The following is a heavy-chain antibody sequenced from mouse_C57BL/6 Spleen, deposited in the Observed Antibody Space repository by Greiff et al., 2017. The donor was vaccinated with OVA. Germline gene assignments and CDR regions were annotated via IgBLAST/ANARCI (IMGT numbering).Heavy chain of an antibody. D-gene: IGHD1-1*01. Sequence: QVQLQQPGAELVRPGSSVKLSCKASGYTFTSYWMHWVKQRPIQGLEWIGNIDPSDSETHYNQKFKDKATLTVDKSSSTAYMQLISLTSEDSAIYYCARGGGCYGSSCAWCFDVWGTGTTVTVSS. CDR2: IDPSDSET. J-gene: IGHJ1*03. V-gene: IGHV1-52*01. CDR1: GYTFTSYW. CDR3: ARGGGCYGSSCAWCFDV.